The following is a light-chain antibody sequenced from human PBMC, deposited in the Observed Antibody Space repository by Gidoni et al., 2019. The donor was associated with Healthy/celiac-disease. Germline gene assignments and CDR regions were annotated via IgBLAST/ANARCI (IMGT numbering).Light chain of an antibody. CDR2: LGS. CDR1: QSLLHSNGYNY. J-gene: IGKJ1*01. Sequence: IVMTQSPLSLPVTPGEPASIYCRSSQSLLHSNGYNYLDWYLPKPGQSPQLLIYLGSTRASGVPDRFGGSGSGTDFTLKISRVEAEDVGVYYCMQALQTPRTFXXXTKVEIK. CDR3: MQALQTPRT. V-gene: IGKV2-28*01.